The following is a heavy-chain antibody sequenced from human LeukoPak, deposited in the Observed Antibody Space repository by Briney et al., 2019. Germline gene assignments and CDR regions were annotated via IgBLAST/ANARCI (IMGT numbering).Heavy chain of an antibody. Sequence: GGSLRLSCAASGFTFSSYAMHWVRQAPGKGLEWVAVISYDRSNKYYADSVKGRFTISRDNSKNTLYLQMNSLRAEDTAVYYCAKESRGRIPDYWGQGTLVTVSS. D-gene: IGHD2-2*02. J-gene: IGHJ4*02. CDR2: ISYDRSNK. CDR3: AKESRGRIPDY. V-gene: IGHV3-30*04. CDR1: GFTFSSYA.